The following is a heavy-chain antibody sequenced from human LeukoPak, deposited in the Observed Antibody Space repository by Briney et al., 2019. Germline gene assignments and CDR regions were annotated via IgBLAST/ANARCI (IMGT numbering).Heavy chain of an antibody. D-gene: IGHD2-2*01. CDR1: GFTFDDYG. V-gene: IGHV3-20*04. CDR2: INWNGGST. CDR3: ARVGDTGLGYCSSTSCYLPDY. Sequence: GGSLRLSCAASGFTFDDYGMSWVRHAPGKGPEWVSGINWNGGSTGYADSVKGRFTISRDNAKNSLYLQMNSLRAEDTALYYCARVGDTGLGYCSSTSCYLPDYWGQGTLVTVSS. J-gene: IGHJ4*02.